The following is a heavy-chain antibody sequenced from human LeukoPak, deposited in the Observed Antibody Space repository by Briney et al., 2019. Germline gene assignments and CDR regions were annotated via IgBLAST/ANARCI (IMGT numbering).Heavy chain of an antibody. CDR1: GFTFSSYW. J-gene: IGHJ4*02. D-gene: IGHD3-10*01. Sequence: GGSLRLSCAASGFTFSSYWMTWVRQAPGRGLEWVAYIKQDGSEKYYVDSVKGRFTISRDNAKNSLYLQMNSLRAEDTAVYYCARDSSGAFDHWGQGTLVTVSS. CDR2: IKQDGSEK. V-gene: IGHV3-7*03. CDR3: ARDSSGAFDH.